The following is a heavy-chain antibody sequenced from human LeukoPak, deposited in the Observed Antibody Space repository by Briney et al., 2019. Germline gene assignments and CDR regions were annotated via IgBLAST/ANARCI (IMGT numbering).Heavy chain of an antibody. CDR2: IIPILGIA. V-gene: IGHV1-69*04. J-gene: IGHJ4*02. CDR1: GGTFSSYA. CDR3: ARVGVGYYYDSSGYFDY. Sequence: ASVKVSCKASGGTFSSYAISWVRQAPGQGLEWMGRIIPILGIANYAQKFQGRVTITADKSTSTAYMELSSLRSEDTAVYYCARVGVGYYYDSSGYFDYWGQGTLVTVSS. D-gene: IGHD3-22*01.